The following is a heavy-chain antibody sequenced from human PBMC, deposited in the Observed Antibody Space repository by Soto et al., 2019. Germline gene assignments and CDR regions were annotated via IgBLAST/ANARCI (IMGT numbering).Heavy chain of an antibody. CDR1: GFTFRSYS. D-gene: IGHD6-13*01. CDR2: ISSSSTYI. CDR3: ARAIAAAGTRGGFDI. J-gene: IGHJ3*02. V-gene: IGHV3-21*01. Sequence: EVQLVASGGGLVKPGGSLRLSCAASGFTFRSYSMNWVRQAPGKGLEWVSVISSSSTYIYYADSLKGRFTISRDDAENSLYLQVNSLRAEDTAVYYCARAIAAAGTRGGFDIWGQGTMVTVSS.